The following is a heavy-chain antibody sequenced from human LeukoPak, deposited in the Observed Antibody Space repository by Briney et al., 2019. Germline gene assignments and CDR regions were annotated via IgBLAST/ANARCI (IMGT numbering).Heavy chain of an antibody. D-gene: IGHD6-19*01. CDR1: GFTFGDYA. V-gene: IGHV3-49*03. CDR3: TRGGVPGIAVAGNWFDP. CDR2: IRSKAYGGTT. J-gene: IGHJ5*02. Sequence: GGSLRLSCTASGFTFGDYAMSWFRQAPGKGLEWVGFIRSKAYGGTTEYAGSVKGRFTISRDDSKGIAYLQMNSLKTEDTAVYYCTRGGVPGIAVAGNWFDPWGQGTLVTVSS.